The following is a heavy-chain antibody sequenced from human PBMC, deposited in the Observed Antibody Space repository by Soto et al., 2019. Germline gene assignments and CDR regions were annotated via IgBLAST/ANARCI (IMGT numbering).Heavy chain of an antibody. J-gene: IGHJ4*02. V-gene: IGHV3-66*01. D-gene: IGHD5-18*01. CDR3: ARVDTSYTDVDH. CDR1: GFSVSGMY. Sequence: EVQLVESGGALVQPGGSLRLSCAVSGFSVSGMYMTWVRQVPGKGLEWISLLYTDDTAYYADSVKGRFTISKDSSKDTLFLQMNGLRAEDTAVYYCARVDTSYTDVDHWGQGTLVTVSS. CDR2: LYTDDTA.